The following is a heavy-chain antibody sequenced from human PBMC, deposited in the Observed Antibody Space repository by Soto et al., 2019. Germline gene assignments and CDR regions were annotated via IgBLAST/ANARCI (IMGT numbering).Heavy chain of an antibody. D-gene: IGHD3-22*01. CDR2: IYHSGST. CDR1: GGSISSYY. V-gene: IGHV4-59*12. J-gene: IGHJ5*02. CDR3: ARGGIVVVKGRNWFDP. Sequence: PSETLSLTCTVSGGSISSYYWSWIRQPPGKGLEWIGYIYHSGSTNYNPSLKSRVTISVDTSKNQFSLKLSSVTAADTAVYYCARGGIVVVKGRNWFDPWGQGTLVTVSS.